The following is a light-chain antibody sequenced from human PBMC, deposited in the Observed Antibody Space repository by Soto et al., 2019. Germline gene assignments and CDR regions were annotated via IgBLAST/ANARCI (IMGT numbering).Light chain of an antibody. V-gene: IGKV3-11*01. CDR3: QQRNNWPRIT. Sequence: EIVLTQFLATLSLFPGETATLSCRASQTVGTYLAWYQQKPGQAPRLLISDASNRATGVPTRFSGSGSGTDFTLTISSLEPEDFAVYFCQQRNNWPRITFGQGTRLEIK. CDR2: DAS. J-gene: IGKJ5*01. CDR1: QTVGTY.